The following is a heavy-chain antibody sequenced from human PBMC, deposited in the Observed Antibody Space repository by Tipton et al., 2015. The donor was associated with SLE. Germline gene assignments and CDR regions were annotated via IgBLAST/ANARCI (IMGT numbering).Heavy chain of an antibody. Sequence: QSGPEVKKPGASVKVSCKTSGYTFTSSGISWVRQAPGQGPEWMGWISTCSGNTNYAQKLQGRVTMTTDTSTSTAYMELRSLRSDDTAVYYCARSIVATTDFDYWGQGTPVTVSS. CDR1: GYTFTSSG. CDR2: ISTCSGNT. D-gene: IGHD5-12*01. V-gene: IGHV1-18*01. J-gene: IGHJ4*02. CDR3: ARSIVATTDFDY.